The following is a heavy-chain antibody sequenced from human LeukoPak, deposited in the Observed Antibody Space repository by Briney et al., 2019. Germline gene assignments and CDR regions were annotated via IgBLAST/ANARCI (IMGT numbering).Heavy chain of an antibody. V-gene: IGHV1-69*13. CDR1: GGTFSSYA. D-gene: IGHD3-10*01. CDR2: IIPIFGTA. J-gene: IGHJ6*03. CDR3: ARTIYGSGRPNYYYYMDV. Sequence: ASVKVSCKASGGTFSSYAISWVRQAPGQGLEWMGGIIPIFGTANYAQKFQGRVTITADESTSTAYMELSSLRSEDTAVYYCARTIYGSGRPNYYYYMDVWGKGTTVTISS.